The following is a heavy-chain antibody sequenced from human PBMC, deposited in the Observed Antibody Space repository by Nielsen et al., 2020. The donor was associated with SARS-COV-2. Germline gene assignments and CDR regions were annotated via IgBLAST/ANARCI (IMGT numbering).Heavy chain of an antibody. CDR1: GYTFSDYW. Sequence: GESLKISCKASGYTFSDYWIAWVRQMPGKGLEWMGIIYPGDSDTRYSPSFQGQVTISADKSISTAYLQWSSLKASDTAMYYCARLFSGTSPAVLDVWGQGTPVTVSS. J-gene: IGHJ6*02. CDR3: ARLFSGTSPAVLDV. V-gene: IGHV5-51*01. D-gene: IGHD2-2*01. CDR2: IYPGDSDT.